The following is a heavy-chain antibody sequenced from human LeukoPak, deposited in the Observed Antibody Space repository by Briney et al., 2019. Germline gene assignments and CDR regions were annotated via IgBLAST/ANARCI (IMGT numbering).Heavy chain of an antibody. J-gene: IGHJ4*02. CDR1: GYTFTCYY. CDR2: INPNSGGT. CDR3: ARVGVPAASSYDY. D-gene: IGHD2-2*01. Sequence: ASVKVSCKASGYTFTCYYMHWVRQAPGQGLEWMGWINPNSGGTNYAQKFQGRVTMTRDTSISTAYMELSRLRSDDTAVYYCARVGVPAASSYDYWGQGTLVTVSS. V-gene: IGHV1-2*02.